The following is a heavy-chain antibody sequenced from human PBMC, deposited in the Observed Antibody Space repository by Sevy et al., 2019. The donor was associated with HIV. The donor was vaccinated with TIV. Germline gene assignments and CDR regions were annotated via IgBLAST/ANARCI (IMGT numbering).Heavy chain of an antibody. CDR2: ISGSGGST. CDR1: GFTFSSYA. V-gene: IGHV3-23*01. CDR3: AKARYSSSSFDY. Sequence: GRSLRLSCAASGFTFSSYAMSWVRQAPGKGLEWVSAISGSGGSTYYADSVKGRFTISRDNSKNTLYLQMNSLRAEDTAVYYCAKARYSSSSFDYWGQGTLVTVSS. D-gene: IGHD6-6*01. J-gene: IGHJ4*02.